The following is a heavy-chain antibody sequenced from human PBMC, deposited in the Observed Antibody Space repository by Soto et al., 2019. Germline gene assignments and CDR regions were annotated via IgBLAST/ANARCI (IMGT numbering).Heavy chain of an antibody. CDR3: ASLLPLYNWNRNWGNY. Sequence: ASVKVSCKASGYTFTSYYMHWVRQAPGQGLEWMGIINPSGGSTSYAQKFQGRVTMTRDTSTSTVYMELSSLRSEDTAVYYCASLLPLYNWNRNWGNYWGQGTLDIVSS. V-gene: IGHV1-46*03. J-gene: IGHJ4*02. D-gene: IGHD1-1*01. CDR2: INPSGGST. CDR1: GYTFTSYY.